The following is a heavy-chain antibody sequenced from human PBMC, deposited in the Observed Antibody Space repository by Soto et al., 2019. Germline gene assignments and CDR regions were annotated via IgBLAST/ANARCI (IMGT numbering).Heavy chain of an antibody. J-gene: IGHJ6*02. Sequence: SETLSLTCAVYGGSFSGYYWSWIRQPPGKGLEWIGEINHSGSTNYNPSLKSRVTISVDTSKNQFSLKLSSVTAADTAVYYCAGCVLTTAYCAGSYYSYGMDVWGQGTTVTVSS. CDR3: AGCVLTTAYCAGSYYSYGMDV. V-gene: IGHV4-34*01. D-gene: IGHD3-10*01. CDR1: GGSFSGYY. CDR2: INHSGST.